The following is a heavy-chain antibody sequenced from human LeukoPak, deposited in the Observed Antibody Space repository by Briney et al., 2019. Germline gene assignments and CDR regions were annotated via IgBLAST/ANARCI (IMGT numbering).Heavy chain of an antibody. D-gene: IGHD5-12*01. V-gene: IGHV3-7*03. CDR3: ARDSGRFYIDY. Sequence: PGGSLRLSCAASDFTFSHYWMTWVRQAPGKGLEWVANIKQDGSEKYYVDSLKGRFTISRDNAKNSLYLQVNSLRADDTAIYYCARDSGRFYIDYWGQGTLVTVSS. J-gene: IGHJ4*02. CDR2: IKQDGSEK. CDR1: DFTFSHYW.